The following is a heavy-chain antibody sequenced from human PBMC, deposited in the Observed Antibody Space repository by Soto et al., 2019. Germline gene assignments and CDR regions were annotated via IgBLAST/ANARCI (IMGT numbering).Heavy chain of an antibody. CDR2: ISGSGGST. CDR3: ANRYCSSTSCSTPFDY. V-gene: IGHV3-23*01. J-gene: IGHJ4*02. D-gene: IGHD2-2*01. CDR1: GFTFSSYA. Sequence: HPGGSLRLSCAASGFTFSSYAMSWVRQAPGKGLEWVSAISGSGGSTYYADSVKGRFTISRDNSKNTLYLQMNSLRAEDTAVYYCANRYCSSTSCSTPFDYWGQGTLVTVSS.